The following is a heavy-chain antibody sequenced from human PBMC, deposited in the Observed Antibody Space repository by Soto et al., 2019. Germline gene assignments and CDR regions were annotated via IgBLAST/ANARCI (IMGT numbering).Heavy chain of an antibody. CDR3: AKDQRFPMIVGLGLK. J-gene: IGHJ4*02. CDR2: ISYDGSNK. CDR1: GFTFSSYG. Sequence: GGSLRLSCAASGFTFSSYGMHWVRQAPGKGLEWVAVISYDGSNKYYADSVKGRFTISRDNSKNTLYLQMNSLRAEDTAVYYCAKDQRFPMIVGLGLKWGQGTLGTVSS. V-gene: IGHV3-30*18. D-gene: IGHD3-22*01.